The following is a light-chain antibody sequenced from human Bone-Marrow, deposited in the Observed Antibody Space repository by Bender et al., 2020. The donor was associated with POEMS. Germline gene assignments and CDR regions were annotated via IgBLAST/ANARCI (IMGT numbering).Light chain of an antibody. Sequence: QSVLTQPPSASGTPGQRVTISCSGGSSNIGAHAVNWYQHLPGTAPKLLIYSSHRRPSEVPDRFSGSRSGTSASLAISGLQSEDEADYYCCSYAGSSTLIFGGGTQLTVL. CDR2: SSH. CDR3: CSYAGSSTLI. V-gene: IGLV1-44*01. CDR1: SSNIGAHA. J-gene: IGLJ2*01.